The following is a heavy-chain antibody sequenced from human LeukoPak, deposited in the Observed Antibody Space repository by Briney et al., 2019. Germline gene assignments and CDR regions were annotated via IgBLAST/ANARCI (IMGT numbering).Heavy chain of an antibody. CDR2: ISTDGSTT. J-gene: IGHJ4*02. D-gene: IGHD5-12*01. Sequence: GGSLRLSCAASGFTFTTYWMHWVRQAPGKGLVWVSLISTDGSTTRYADSVKGRFTISRDNAKNTLYLQMNSLRAEGTAVYYCARAENSGYDYGGPDYWGQGTLVTVSS. CDR3: ARAENSGYDYGGPDY. CDR1: GFTFTTYW. V-gene: IGHV3-74*01.